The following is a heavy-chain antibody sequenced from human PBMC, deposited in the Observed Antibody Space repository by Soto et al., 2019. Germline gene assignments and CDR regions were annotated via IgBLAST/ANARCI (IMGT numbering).Heavy chain of an antibody. CDR1: GGTFSSYA. J-gene: IGHJ3*02. CDR2: IIPIFGPA. D-gene: IGHD1-1*01. CDR3: ARVERRVEVDAFDI. V-gene: IGHV1-69*06. Sequence: QVQLVQSGAEVKKPGSSVKVSCKASGGTFSSYAISWVRQAPGQGLEWMGGIIPIFGPANYAQKFQGRVTITADKSTSTAYMELSSLRSEDTAVYYFARVERRVEVDAFDIWGQGTMVTVSS.